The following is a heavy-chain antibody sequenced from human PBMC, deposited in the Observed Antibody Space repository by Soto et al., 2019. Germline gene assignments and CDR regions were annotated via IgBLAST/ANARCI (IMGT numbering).Heavy chain of an antibody. D-gene: IGHD3-10*01. V-gene: IGHV4-34*01. CDR2: INHSGSA. J-gene: IGHJ4*02. CDR3: ARATSHYASGRYEGGYYSVAY. Sequence: QVQLQQWGSGLLKPSETLSLTCAVYGGSLSGYYWSWIRQSPGKGLEWIGQINHSGSANYHPSLKSRAKLSLPTSGNEFCLELSSVTAADTSVYDCARATSHYASGRYEGGYYSVAYWGQGTLVTVSS. CDR1: GGSLSGYY.